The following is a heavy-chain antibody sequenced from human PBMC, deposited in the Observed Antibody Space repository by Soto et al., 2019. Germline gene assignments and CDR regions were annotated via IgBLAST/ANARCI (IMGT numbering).Heavy chain of an antibody. V-gene: IGHV3-9*01. D-gene: IGHD3-22*01. J-gene: IGHJ5*02. CDR2: ISWNSGDV. Sequence: DVQLVESGGGLVQPGRSLRLSCAASGFMFDDFAMHWVRQAPGKGLEWVSGISWNSGDVAYADSVKGRFTISRDNAKHSVYLHLNCLRPEDTALYYCAEAPNVVTHWFDPWGQGTLVTVSS. CDR1: GFMFDDFA. CDR3: AEAPNVVTHWFDP.